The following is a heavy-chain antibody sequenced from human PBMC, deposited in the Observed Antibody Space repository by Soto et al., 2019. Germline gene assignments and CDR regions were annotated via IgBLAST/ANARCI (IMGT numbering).Heavy chain of an antibody. CDR1: GFTVSSNY. Sequence: GGSLRLSCAASGFTVSSNYMSWVRQAPGKGLEWVSVIYSGGSTYYADSVKGRFTISRDNSKNTLYLQMNSLRAEDTAVYHCARDRDYYNYMDVRGKGTTVTVSS. V-gene: IGHV3-66*01. J-gene: IGHJ6*03. CDR3: ARDRDYYNYMDV. CDR2: IYSGGST.